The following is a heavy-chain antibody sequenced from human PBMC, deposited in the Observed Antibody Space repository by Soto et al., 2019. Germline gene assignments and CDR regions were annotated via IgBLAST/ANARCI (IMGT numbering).Heavy chain of an antibody. D-gene: IGHD2-21*01. CDR3: ATQRFVDYYGMDV. V-gene: IGHV1-18*01. CDR2: VSAYNGNT. Sequence: QVQLVQSGAEVKKLGASVKVSCKASGYTFTTYGISWVRQAPGQWLEWMGWVSAYNGNTNYAQKVLGRVTLTTDTSTSTAYMELRSLRSDDTAVYYCATQRFVDYYGMDVWGPGTTVTVSS. J-gene: IGHJ6*02. CDR1: GYTFTTYG.